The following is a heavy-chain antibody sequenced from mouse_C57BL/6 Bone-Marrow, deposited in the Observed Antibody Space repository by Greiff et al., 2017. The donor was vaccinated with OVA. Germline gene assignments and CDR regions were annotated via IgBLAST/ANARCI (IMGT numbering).Heavy chain of an antibody. CDR2: IWSGGST. V-gene: IGHV2-4*01. J-gene: IGHJ1*03. D-gene: IGHD2-3*01. Sequence: QVQLKQSGPGLVQPSQSLSITCTVSGFSLTSYGVHWVRQPPGKGLEWLGVIWSGGSTDYNAAFISRLSISKDNSKSQVFFKMNSLQADDTAIYYCAKSWLLRNWYFDVWGTGTTVTVSS. CDR1: GFSLTSYG. CDR3: AKSWLLRNWYFDV.